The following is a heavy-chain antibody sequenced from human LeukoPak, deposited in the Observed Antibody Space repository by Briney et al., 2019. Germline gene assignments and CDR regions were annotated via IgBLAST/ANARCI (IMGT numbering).Heavy chain of an antibody. J-gene: IGHJ4*02. V-gene: IGHV1-69*05. D-gene: IGHD3-22*01. CDR1: GGTFSSYA. CDR2: IIPIFGTA. Sequence: SGKVSCKASGGTFSSYAISWVRQAPGQGLEWMGGIIPIFGTANYAQKFQGRVTITTDESTSTAYMELSSLRSEDTAVYYCDFGYYDSSGYLDYWGQGTLVTVSS. CDR3: DFGYYDSSGYLDY.